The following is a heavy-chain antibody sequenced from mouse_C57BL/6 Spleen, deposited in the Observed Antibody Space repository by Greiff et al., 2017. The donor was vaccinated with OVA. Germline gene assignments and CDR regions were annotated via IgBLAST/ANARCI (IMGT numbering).Heavy chain of an antibody. J-gene: IGHJ4*01. D-gene: IGHD1-1*01. CDR1: GYTFTSYW. V-gene: IGHV1-52*01. CDR2: IDPSDSET. CDR3: ARSGYYGSPYAMDY. Sequence: VQLQQPGAELVRPGSSVKLSCKASGYTFTSYWMHWVKQRPIQGLEWIGNIDPSDSETHYNQKFKDKATLTVDKSSSTAYMQLSSLTSDDSAVYYCARSGYYGSPYAMDYWGQGTSVTVSS.